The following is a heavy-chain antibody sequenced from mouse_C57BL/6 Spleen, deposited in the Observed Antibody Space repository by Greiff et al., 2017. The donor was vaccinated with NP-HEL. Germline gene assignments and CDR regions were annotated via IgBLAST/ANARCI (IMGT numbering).Heavy chain of an antibody. D-gene: IGHD1-1*01. Sequence: EVQGVESGGDLVKPGGSLKLSCAASGFTFSSYGMSWVRQTPDKRLEWVATISSGGSYTYYPDSVKGRFTISRDNAKNTLYLQMSSLKSEDTAMYYCARGSPYYYGSSLYAMDDWGQGTSVTVSS. CDR3: ARGSPYYYGSSLYAMDD. V-gene: IGHV5-6*01. J-gene: IGHJ4*01. CDR2: ISSGGSYT. CDR1: GFTFSSYG.